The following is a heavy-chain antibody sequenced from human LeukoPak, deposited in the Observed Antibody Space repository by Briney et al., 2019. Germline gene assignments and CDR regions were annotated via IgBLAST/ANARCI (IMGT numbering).Heavy chain of an antibody. D-gene: IGHD3-22*01. CDR1: GGTFSSYA. Sequence: SVKVSCKASGGTFSSYAIRWVRQAPGQGLEWMGRIIPILGIANYAQKFQGRVTITADKSTSTAYMELSSLRSEDTAVYYCAFQYYYDSSGSPPYWGQGTLVTVSS. V-gene: IGHV1-69*04. CDR3: AFQYYYDSSGSPPY. J-gene: IGHJ4*02. CDR2: IIPILGIA.